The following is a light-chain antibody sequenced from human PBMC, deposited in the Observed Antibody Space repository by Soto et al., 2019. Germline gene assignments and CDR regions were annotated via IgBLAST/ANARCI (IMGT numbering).Light chain of an antibody. Sequence: EIVLTQSPVTLSLSPGERATFSCRASQSVGSHLAWYQQKPGQAPRLLIYDASNRATGIAARFSGSGSGTDFSLTISSLESEDFAVYYCLQRSECPITFGQGTRLEIK. V-gene: IGKV3-11*01. CDR1: QSVGSH. CDR3: LQRSECPIT. CDR2: DAS. J-gene: IGKJ5*01.